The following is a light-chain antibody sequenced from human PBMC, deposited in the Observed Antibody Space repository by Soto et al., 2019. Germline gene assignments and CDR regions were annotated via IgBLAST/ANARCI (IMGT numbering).Light chain of an antibody. CDR3: QQRGDWPLT. CDR2: DAS. CDR1: QSVGSY. Sequence: EIVLTQSPATLSLSPGQRANLSCRASQSVGSYLAWYQQKPGQAPRLLVYDASTRAPGIPARFSGSGSGTDFTLSISSLEPEDFAVYFCQQRGDWPLTFGGGTKVEIK. V-gene: IGKV3-11*01. J-gene: IGKJ4*01.